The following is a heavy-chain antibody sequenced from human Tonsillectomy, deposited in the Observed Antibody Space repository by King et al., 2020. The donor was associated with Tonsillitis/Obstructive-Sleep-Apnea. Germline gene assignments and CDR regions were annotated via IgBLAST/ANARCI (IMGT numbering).Heavy chain of an antibody. J-gene: IGHJ4*02. CDR3: AHGITTGFDY. V-gene: IGHV2-5*02. D-gene: IGHD3-10*01. CDR2: IYWDDDK. CDR1: EFSLNTGGVG. Sequence: TLKESGPTLVKPTQTLTLTCTFSEFSLNTGGVGVGWIRQPPGKALEWLALIYWDDDKHYSPSLKSRLTITKDTSKNHVVLTMTNMDPVDTATYYCAHGITTGFDYWGQGTLVTVSS.